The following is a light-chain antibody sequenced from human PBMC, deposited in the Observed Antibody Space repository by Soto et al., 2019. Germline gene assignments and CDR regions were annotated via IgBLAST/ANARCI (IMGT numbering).Light chain of an antibody. CDR2: DNT. Sequence: SYELTQPPSVSVAPGQTARITCGGTNIRDKSVHWYQQKPGQAPVLVVYDNTNRPSGIPERFSGSNSGNTATLTISRVEAGDEADYYCQVWDSSSDHRWVFGGGTKVTVL. CDR1: NIRDKS. J-gene: IGLJ3*02. CDR3: QVWDSSSDHRWV. V-gene: IGLV3-21*02.